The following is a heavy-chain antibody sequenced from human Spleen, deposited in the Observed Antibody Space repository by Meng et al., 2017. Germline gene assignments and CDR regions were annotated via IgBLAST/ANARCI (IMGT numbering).Heavy chain of an antibody. CDR1: GYTRSSDG. J-gene: IGHJ4*02. V-gene: IGHV1-18*01. Sequence: QCQPGQSGAEVKQPGASVKVSCDASGYTRSSDGFSWVRQAPGQGLEWLGWINVYNGKTDYALKFQDRVTMTTDTFTNTAYMELRSLRSDDTAVYYCATRGNPYLNCWGQGTLVTVSS. CDR2: INVYNGKT. CDR3: ATRGNPYLNC.